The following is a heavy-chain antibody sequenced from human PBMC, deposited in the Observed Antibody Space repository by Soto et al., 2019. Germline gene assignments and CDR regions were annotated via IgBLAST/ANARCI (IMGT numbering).Heavy chain of an antibody. J-gene: IGHJ3*02. D-gene: IGHD2-21*02. V-gene: IGHV3-30*18. Sequence: GGSLRLSCAASGFTFSSYGMHWVRQAPGKGLEWVAVISYDGSNKYYADSVKGRFTISRDNSKNTLYLQMNSLRAEDTAVYYCAKERKVVTAFDDFDIWGQGT. CDR3: AKERKVVTAFDDFDI. CDR1: GFTFSSYG. CDR2: ISYDGSNK.